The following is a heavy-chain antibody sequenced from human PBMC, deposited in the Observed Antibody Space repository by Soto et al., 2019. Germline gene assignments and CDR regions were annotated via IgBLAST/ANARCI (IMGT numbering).Heavy chain of an antibody. Sequence: SVKVSCKASGGTFSSYAISWVRQAPGQGLEWMGGIIPIFGTANYAQKFQGRVTITADESTSTAYMELSSLRSEDTAVYYCARFGSGWYGPDVWGQGTTVTVSS. CDR1: GGTFSSYA. J-gene: IGHJ6*02. CDR3: ARFGSGWYGPDV. V-gene: IGHV1-69*13. CDR2: IIPIFGTA. D-gene: IGHD6-19*01.